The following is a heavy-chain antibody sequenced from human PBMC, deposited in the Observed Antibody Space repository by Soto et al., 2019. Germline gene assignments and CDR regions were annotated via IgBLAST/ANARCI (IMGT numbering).Heavy chain of an antibody. CDR1: GISLSTSGVG. Sequence: GAGPTLVNPTQTLTLTCTFSGISLSTSGVGVGWIRQPPGKALEWLALMYWDDDKRYSPSLXXRLTITKDTSTTQVVLTLTNMDPVHTATDYCAHERTIYFYDSSGYPYWFAPWGQGTLVTVSS. D-gene: IGHD3-22*01. CDR3: AHERTIYFYDSSGYPYWFAP. V-gene: IGHV2-5*02. J-gene: IGHJ5*02. CDR2: MYWDDDK.